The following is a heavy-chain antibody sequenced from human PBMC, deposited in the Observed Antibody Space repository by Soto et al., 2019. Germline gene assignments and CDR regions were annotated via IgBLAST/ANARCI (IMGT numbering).Heavy chain of an antibody. J-gene: IGHJ4*02. CDR1: GFTFSSYA. V-gene: IGHV3-23*01. CDR2: ISGSGGST. CDR3: AKDLDRRLVGWNYVGSAQPRAGDY. Sequence: GGSLRLSCAASGFTFSSYAMSWVRQAPGKGLEWVSAISGSGGSTYYADSVKGRFTISRDNSKNTLYLQMNSLRAEDTAVYYCAKDLDRRLVGWNYVGSAQPRAGDYWGQGTLVTVSS. D-gene: IGHD1-7*01.